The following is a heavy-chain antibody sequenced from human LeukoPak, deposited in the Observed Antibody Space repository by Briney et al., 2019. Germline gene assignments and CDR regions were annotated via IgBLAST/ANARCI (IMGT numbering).Heavy chain of an antibody. D-gene: IGHD3-10*01. CDR3: ARELTSGSDAFDI. Sequence: ASVKVSCKASGYTFTGYYMHWVRQAPGQGLEWMGWINPNRGGTNYAQKFQGRVTMTRSTAISTAYMELSRLRSDDTAVYYCARELTSGSDAFDIWGQGTMVTVSS. J-gene: IGHJ3*02. V-gene: IGHV1-2*02. CDR1: GYTFTGYY. CDR2: INPNRGGT.